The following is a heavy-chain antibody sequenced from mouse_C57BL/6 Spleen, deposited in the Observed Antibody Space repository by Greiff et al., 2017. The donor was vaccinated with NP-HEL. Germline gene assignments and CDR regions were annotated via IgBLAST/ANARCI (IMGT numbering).Heavy chain of an antibody. D-gene: IGHD3-3*01. CDR3: ARGDGYWYFDV. Sequence: QVQLQQSGAELVRPGTSVKMSCKASGYTFTNYWIGWAKQRPGHGLAWIGDIYPGGGYTNYNEKFKGKATLTADKSSSTAYMQFSSLTSEDSAIYYCARGDGYWYFDVWGTGTTVTVSS. V-gene: IGHV1-63*01. CDR2: IYPGGGYT. J-gene: IGHJ1*03. CDR1: GYTFTNYW.